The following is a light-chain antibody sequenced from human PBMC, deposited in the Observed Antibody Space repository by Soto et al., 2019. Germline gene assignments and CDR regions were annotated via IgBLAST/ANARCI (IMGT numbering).Light chain of an antibody. J-gene: IGKJ1*01. CDR2: KAS. CDR1: QSISSW. CDR3: QQSYSTRTWT. V-gene: IGKV1-5*03. Sequence: DIMRTLSPSPLSEAIGNRVTITCSASQSISSWLAWYQQKPGKAPKLLIYKASSLESGVPSSFRGSGSGTDFPLTISSLQPEDFATDYCQQSYSTRTWTFGQGTKVDI.